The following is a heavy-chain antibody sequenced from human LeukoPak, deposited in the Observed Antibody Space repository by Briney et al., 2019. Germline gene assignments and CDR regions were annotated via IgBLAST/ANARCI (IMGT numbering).Heavy chain of an antibody. J-gene: IGHJ4*02. Sequence: SETLSLTCTVSGGSISSSSYYWGWIRQPPGKGLEWIGSIYYSGSTYYNPSLKSRVAISVDTSKNQFSLKLSSVTAADTAVYYCARAPFRGLTGPPGGYWGQGTLVTVSS. CDR3: ARAPFRGLTGPPGGY. V-gene: IGHV4-39*07. D-gene: IGHD3-9*01. CDR1: GGSISSSSYY. CDR2: IYYSGST.